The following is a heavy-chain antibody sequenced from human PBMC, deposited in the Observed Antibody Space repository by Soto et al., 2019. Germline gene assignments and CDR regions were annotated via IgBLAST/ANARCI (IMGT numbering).Heavy chain of an antibody. CDR3: ASQGPSLSSSWYFDY. CDR2: IYPGDSDT. Sequence: GESLKISCKGSGYSFTSYWIGWVRQMPGKGLEWMGIIYPGDSDTRYSPSFQGQVTISADKSISTAYLQWSSLKASDTAMYYRASQGPSLSSSWYFDYWGQGTLVTVSS. V-gene: IGHV5-51*01. D-gene: IGHD6-13*01. CDR1: GYSFTSYW. J-gene: IGHJ4*02.